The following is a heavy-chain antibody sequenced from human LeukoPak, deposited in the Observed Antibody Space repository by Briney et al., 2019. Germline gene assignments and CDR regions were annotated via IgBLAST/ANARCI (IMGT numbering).Heavy chain of an antibody. J-gene: IGHJ4*02. CDR2: IYYSGST. D-gene: IGHD3-22*01. V-gene: IGHV4-31*03. CDR1: GGSISSGGYY. CDR3: ASHHQTHEYDSSGYPRGGFDY. Sequence: SQTLSLTCTVSGGSISSGGYYWSWIRQHPGKGLEWIGYIYYSGSTYYNPSLKSRVTISVDTSKNQFSLKLSSVTAADTAVYYCASHHQTHEYDSSGYPRGGFDYWGQGALVTVSS.